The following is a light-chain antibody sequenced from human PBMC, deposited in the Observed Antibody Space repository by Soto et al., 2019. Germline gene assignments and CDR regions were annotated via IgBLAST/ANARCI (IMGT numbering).Light chain of an antibody. CDR1: RSISSN. V-gene: IGKV3-15*01. J-gene: IGKJ2*01. Sequence: EIVMTQSPATLSVSPGERATLSCRASRSISSNLAWYQQKPGQAPRLLIYGASTRDTGIPARFSGSGSGTEFTLTISSLQSEDFAVYYCQQYDNWPLYTFGQGTKLEIK. CDR3: QQYDNWPLYT. CDR2: GAS.